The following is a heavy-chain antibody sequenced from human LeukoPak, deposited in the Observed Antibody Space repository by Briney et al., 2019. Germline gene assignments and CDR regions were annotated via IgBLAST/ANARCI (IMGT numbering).Heavy chain of an antibody. D-gene: IGHD2-8*01. Sequence: SETLSLTCTVYGGSFSGYYWSWIRQPPGKGLEWIGEINHSGSTYYNPSLKSRVTISVDTSKNQFSLKLSSVTAADTAVYYCASTAPVLYPPSTYFELCGRGTLVTVSS. V-gene: IGHV4-34*01. CDR1: GGSFSGYY. J-gene: IGHJ2*01. CDR3: ASTAPVLYPPSTYFEL. CDR2: INHSGST.